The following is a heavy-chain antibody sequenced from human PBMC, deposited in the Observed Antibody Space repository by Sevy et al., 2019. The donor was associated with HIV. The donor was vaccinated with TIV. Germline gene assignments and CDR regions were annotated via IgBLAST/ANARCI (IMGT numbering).Heavy chain of an antibody. Sequence: GGSLRLSCAASGFTFSSYAMSWVRQAPGKGLEWVSAISGSGGSTYYADSVKGRFTISRDNSKNTRYLQMNSLRAEDTAVYYCAKGGDIVVVPAAIRYNWFDPWGQGTLVTVSS. CDR2: ISGSGGST. V-gene: IGHV3-23*01. CDR3: AKGGDIVVVPAAIRYNWFDP. CDR1: GFTFSSYA. J-gene: IGHJ5*02. D-gene: IGHD2-2*02.